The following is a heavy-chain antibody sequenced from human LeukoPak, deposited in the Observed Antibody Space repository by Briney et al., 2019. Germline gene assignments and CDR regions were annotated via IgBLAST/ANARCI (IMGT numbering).Heavy chain of an antibody. J-gene: IGHJ6*03. D-gene: IGHD2-15*01. CDR1: GYTFTGYY. Sequence: ASVKVSCXASGYTFTGYYIHWVRQAPGQGLEWMGWINPNNGATNYAQKFQGRITMTRDTSITTAYMELSSLRSDDTAIYYCARDVVVVVGASRSNFYFYMDVWGKGTTVTVSS. V-gene: IGHV1-2*02. CDR2: INPNNGAT. CDR3: ARDVVVVVGASRSNFYFYMDV.